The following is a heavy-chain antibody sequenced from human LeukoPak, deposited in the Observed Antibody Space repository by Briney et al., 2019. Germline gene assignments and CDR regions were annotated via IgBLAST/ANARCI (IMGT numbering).Heavy chain of an antibody. CDR1: GFTFSNYY. Sequence: GGSLRLSCAASGFTFSNYYMSWIRQAPGKGLEWISYISTSGSTIYYADSVKGRFTISRDNAKDSLYLQMNSLRAEDTAVYYCARGYGDYEVTDYWGQGTLVTVSS. CDR3: ARGYGDYEVTDY. V-gene: IGHV3-11*04. D-gene: IGHD4-17*01. CDR2: ISTSGSTI. J-gene: IGHJ4*02.